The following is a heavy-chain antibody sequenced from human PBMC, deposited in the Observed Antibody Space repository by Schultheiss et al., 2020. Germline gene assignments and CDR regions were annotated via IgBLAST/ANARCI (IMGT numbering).Heavy chain of an antibody. D-gene: IGHD3-10*01. Sequence: VKVSCKASGYTFTGYYMHWVRQAPGQGLEWMGGIIPIFGTANYAQKFQGRVTITADESTSTAYMELSSLRSEDTAVYYCAQGPIIWFGETGSEGTFDYWGRGTLVTVPS. CDR3: AQGPIIWFGETGSEGTFDY. CDR1: GYTFTGYY. J-gene: IGHJ4*02. V-gene: IGHV1-69*01. CDR2: IIPIFGTA.